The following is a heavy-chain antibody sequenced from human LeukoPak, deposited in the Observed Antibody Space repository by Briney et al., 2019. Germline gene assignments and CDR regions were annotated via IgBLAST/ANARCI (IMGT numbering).Heavy chain of an antibody. CDR3: ARDCLPSPVLLWFGEFDY. CDR2: ISYDGSNK. D-gene: IGHD3-10*01. CDR1: GFTFSSYG. Sequence: AGGSLRLSCAASGFTFSSYGMHWVRQAPGKGLEWVAVISYDGSNKYYADSVKGRFTISRDNSKNTLYLQMNSLRAEDTAVYYCARDCLPSPVLLWFGEFDYWGQGTLVTVSS. J-gene: IGHJ4*02. V-gene: IGHV3-30*03.